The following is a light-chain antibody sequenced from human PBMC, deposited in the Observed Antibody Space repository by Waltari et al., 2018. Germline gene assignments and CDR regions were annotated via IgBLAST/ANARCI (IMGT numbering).Light chain of an antibody. J-gene: IGLJ1*01. CDR1: SSDVGGYNY. V-gene: IGLV2-14*03. CDR3: SSYTSSYTYV. CDR2: DVS. Sequence: QSALTQPASVSGSPGQSITISCTGTSSDVGGYNYVSWYQQNPGKAPKFMIYDVSNRPSGVSNRFSGSKSGNTASLTISGLQAEDEADYYCSSYTSSYTYVFGTGTKVTVL.